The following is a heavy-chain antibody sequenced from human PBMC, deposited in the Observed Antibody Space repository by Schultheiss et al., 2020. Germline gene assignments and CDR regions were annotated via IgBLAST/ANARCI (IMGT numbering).Heavy chain of an antibody. V-gene: IGHV4-61*08. CDR1: GGSISSGGYS. J-gene: IGHJ4*02. CDR3: ARAFAWGYFDY. CDR2: IYTSGST. D-gene: IGHD3-16*01. Sequence: SETLSLTCAVSGGSISSGGYSWSWIRQPPGKGLEWIGRIYTSGSTNYNPSLKSRVTISVDTSKNQFSLKLSSVTAADTAVYYCARAFAWGYFDYWGKGTLVTVSS.